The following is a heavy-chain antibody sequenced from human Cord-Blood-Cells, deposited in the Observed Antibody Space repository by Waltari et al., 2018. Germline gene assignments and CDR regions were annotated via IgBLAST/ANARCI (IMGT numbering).Heavy chain of an antibody. D-gene: IGHD2-8*01. CDR3: ARPPYCTNGVCYKYFQH. Sequence: QLQLQESGPGLVKPSETLSLTCTVAGGSISSSSYYWGWIRQPPGKGLEWIGSIYYSGSTYYNPSLKRRVTISVDTSKNQFSLKLSSVTAADTAVYYCARPPYCTNGVCYKYFQHWGQGTLVTVSS. CDR1: GGSISSSSYY. V-gene: IGHV4-39*01. J-gene: IGHJ1*01. CDR2: IYYSGST.